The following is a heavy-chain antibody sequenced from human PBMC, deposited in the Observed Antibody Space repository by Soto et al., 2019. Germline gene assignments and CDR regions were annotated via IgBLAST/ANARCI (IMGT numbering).Heavy chain of an antibody. Sequence: PSETLSLTCAVYGGSFSGYYWSWIRQPPGKGLEWIGEINHSGSTNYNPSLKSRVTISVDTSKNQFSLKLSPVTAADTAVYYCARENDILTGYFNWFDPWGQGTLVTVSS. V-gene: IGHV4-34*01. J-gene: IGHJ5*02. CDR3: ARENDILTGYFNWFDP. CDR2: INHSGST. D-gene: IGHD3-9*01. CDR1: GGSFSGYY.